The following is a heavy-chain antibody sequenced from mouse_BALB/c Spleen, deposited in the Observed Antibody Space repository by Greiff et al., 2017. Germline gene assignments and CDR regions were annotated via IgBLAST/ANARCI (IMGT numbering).Heavy chain of an antibody. V-gene: IGHV2-6-7*01. CDR1: GFSLTGYG. J-gene: IGHJ3*01. D-gene: IGHD1-1*01. CDR2: IWGDGST. CDR3: ARGTYGSSAWFAY. Sequence: QVQLKESGPGLVAPSQSLSITCTVSGFSLTGYGVNWVRQPPGKGLEWLGMIWGDGSTDYNSALKSRLSISKDNSKSQVFLKMNSLQTDDTARYYCARGTYGSSAWFAYWGQGTLVTVSA.